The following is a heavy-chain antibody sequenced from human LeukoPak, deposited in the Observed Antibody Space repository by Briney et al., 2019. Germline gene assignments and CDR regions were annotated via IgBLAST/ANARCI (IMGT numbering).Heavy chain of an antibody. CDR2: IRSKANSYAT. V-gene: IGHV3-73*01. CDR3: TTRPHIVGATTFDY. D-gene: IGHD1-26*01. Sequence: PGGSLRLSCAASGFTFSGSAMHWVRQASGKGLEWVGRIRSKANSYATAYAASVKGRFTISRDDSKNTAYLQMNSLKTEDTAAYYCTTRPHIVGATTFDYWGQGTLVTVSS. J-gene: IGHJ4*02. CDR1: GFTFSGSA.